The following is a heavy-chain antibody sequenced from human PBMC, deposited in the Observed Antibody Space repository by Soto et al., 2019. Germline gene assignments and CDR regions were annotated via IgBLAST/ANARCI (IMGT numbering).Heavy chain of an antibody. CDR3: AKAAWDIVVVPAAAVDY. J-gene: IGHJ4*02. CDR1: GFTFSSYA. D-gene: IGHD2-2*01. Sequence: EVQLLESGGGLVQPGGSLRLSFAASGFTFSSYAMSWVRQAPGKGLEWVSAISGSGGSTYYADSVKGRFTISRDNSKNTLYLQMNSLRAEDTAVYYCAKAAWDIVVVPAAAVDYWGQGTLVTVSS. CDR2: ISGSGGST. V-gene: IGHV3-23*01.